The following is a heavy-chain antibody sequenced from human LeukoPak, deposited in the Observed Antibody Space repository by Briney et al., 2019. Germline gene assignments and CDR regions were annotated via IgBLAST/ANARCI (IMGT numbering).Heavy chain of an antibody. Sequence: GGSLRLSCAASGFTFSSYWMHWVRQAPGKGLEWVSSISSSSSYIYYADSVEGRFTISRDNAKNSLYLQMNSLRAEDTAVYYCARDGGGSYSGWGQGTMVTVSS. CDR1: GFTFSSYW. V-gene: IGHV3-21*01. CDR2: ISSSSSYI. CDR3: ARDGGGSYSG. J-gene: IGHJ3*01. D-gene: IGHD1-26*01.